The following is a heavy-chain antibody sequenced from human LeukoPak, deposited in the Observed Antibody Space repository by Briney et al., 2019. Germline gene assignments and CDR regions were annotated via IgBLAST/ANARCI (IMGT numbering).Heavy chain of an antibody. CDR3: AREPYGSGTFDY. CDR2: IYYSGST. J-gene: IGHJ4*02. V-gene: IGHV4-59*01. CDR1: GGSINSDY. D-gene: IGHD3-10*01. Sequence: SETLSLTCTVSGGSINSDYWSWIRQPPGKGLEWIGYIYYSGSTNYNPSLKSRVTISVDTSKNQFSLKLSSVTAADTAEYYCAREPYGSGTFDYWGQGTLVTVSA.